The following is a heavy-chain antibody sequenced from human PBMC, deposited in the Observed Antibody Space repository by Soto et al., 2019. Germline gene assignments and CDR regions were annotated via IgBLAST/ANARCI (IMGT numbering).Heavy chain of an antibody. V-gene: IGHV3-33*08. CDR3: ARDSSGYYYRVGAFDI. J-gene: IGHJ3*02. CDR2: IRNNRSNI. CDR1: GLTFSGYS. Sequence: RGFLRLSCAASGLTFSGYSMNWVRQAPGKGLEWVAVIRNNRSNIYYADSVKGRFTISRDNSKNTLYLQMNSLRAEDTAVYYCARDSSGYYYRVGAFDIWGQGTMVTVSS. D-gene: IGHD3-22*01.